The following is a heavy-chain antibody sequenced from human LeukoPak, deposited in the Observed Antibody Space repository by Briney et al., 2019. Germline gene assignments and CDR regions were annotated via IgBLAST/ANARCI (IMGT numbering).Heavy chain of an antibody. J-gene: IGHJ4*02. CDR2: IYYSGST. D-gene: IGHD1-26*01. V-gene: IGHV4-39*01. Sequence: SETLSLIRTVSGGSISSSSYYWGWIRQPPGKGLEWIGSIYYSGSTYYNPSLKSRVTISVDTSKNQFSLKLSSVTAADTAVYYCARPRGSGEYHFDYWGQGTLVTVSS. CDR3: ARPRGSGEYHFDY. CDR1: GGSISSSSYY.